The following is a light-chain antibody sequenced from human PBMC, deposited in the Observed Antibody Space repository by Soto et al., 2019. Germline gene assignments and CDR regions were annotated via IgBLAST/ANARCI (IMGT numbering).Light chain of an antibody. Sequence: QSVLTQPRSVSGSPGQSVTISCTGSSSDAGVYDDVSWYQQYPDNAPKLMIYEVSKRPSGVPDRFSGSKSGNTASLTISGLQAEDEADYFCCSYAAGYTYDFGIGTKVTVL. V-gene: IGLV2-11*01. J-gene: IGLJ1*01. CDR2: EVS. CDR1: SSDAGVYDD. CDR3: CSYAAGYTYD.